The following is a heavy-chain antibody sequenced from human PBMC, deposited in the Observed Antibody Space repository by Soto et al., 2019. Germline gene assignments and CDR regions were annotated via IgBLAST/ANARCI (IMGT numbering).Heavy chain of an antibody. CDR3: ARSMNIVATIGEFDY. Sequence: EVQLVESGGGLVQPGGSLRLSCAASGFTVSSNYMSWVRQAPGKGLEWVSVIYSGSSTYYADSVKGRFTISRHNSKNTLYLQMNSLRAEDTAVYYCARSMNIVATIGEFDYWGQGTLVTVSS. CDR2: IYSGSST. J-gene: IGHJ4*02. CDR1: GFTVSSNY. D-gene: IGHD5-12*01. V-gene: IGHV3-53*04.